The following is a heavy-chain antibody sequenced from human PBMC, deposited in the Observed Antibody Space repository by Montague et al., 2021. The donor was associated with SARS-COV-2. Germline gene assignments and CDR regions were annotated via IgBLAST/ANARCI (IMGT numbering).Heavy chain of an antibody. V-gene: IGHV4-61*03. CDR2: LLAKKT. Sequence: SETLSLTCTVSGVVELRRRSEEHTSELQSLAQLVCCLLLAKKTKFNPSLKSRVSMSLYTSKNHFSLRLSAVTAADTARYYCARAQHICFVANCVNYFDLWGLGDLVTVSS. J-gene: IGHJ4*02. CDR1: GVVELRRRS. D-gene: IGHD1-1*01. CDR3: ARAQHICFVANCVNYFDL.